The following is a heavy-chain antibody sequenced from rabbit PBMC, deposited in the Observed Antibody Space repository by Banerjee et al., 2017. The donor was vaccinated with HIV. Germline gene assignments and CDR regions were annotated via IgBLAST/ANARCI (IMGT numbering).Heavy chain of an antibody. CDR2: INSNTGNT. J-gene: IGHJ6*01. D-gene: IGHD8-1*01. V-gene: IGHV1S40*01. Sequence: WVRQAPGKGLEWIACINSNTGNTVYASWAKGPFTISKTSSTTVTLQMTSLTAADTATYFCAREPSAGSSYDLWGPGTLVTVS. CDR3: AREPSAGSSYDL.